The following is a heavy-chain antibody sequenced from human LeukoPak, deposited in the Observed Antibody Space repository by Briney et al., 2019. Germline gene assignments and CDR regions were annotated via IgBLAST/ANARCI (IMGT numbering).Heavy chain of an antibody. V-gene: IGHV4-39*07. J-gene: IGHJ4*02. D-gene: IGHD4-17*01. CDR2: IYYSGST. Sequence: SETLSLTCTVSGGSISSYYWGWIRQPPGKGLEWIGSIYYSGSTYYNPSLKSRVTMSVDTSKNQFSLKLNSVTAADTAVYYCATTANDYGDFYFDYWGQGTLVTVSS. CDR3: ATTANDYGDFYFDY. CDR1: GGSISSYY.